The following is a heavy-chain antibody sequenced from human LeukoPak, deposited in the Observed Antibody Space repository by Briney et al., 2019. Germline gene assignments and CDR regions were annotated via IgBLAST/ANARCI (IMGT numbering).Heavy chain of an antibody. CDR2: ISGGGETT. D-gene: IGHD4-17*01. CDR3: ARDYADYVGYFFFDY. Sequence: GGSLRLSCAASGFAFSSCAMNWVGQAPGKGLEWVLSISGGGETTYYADSAKGRFTISRDNSQNTLYLQMNSLRAEDTAVYYCARDYADYVGYFFFDYWGQGTLVTVSS. CDR1: GFAFSSCA. J-gene: IGHJ4*02. V-gene: IGHV3-23*01.